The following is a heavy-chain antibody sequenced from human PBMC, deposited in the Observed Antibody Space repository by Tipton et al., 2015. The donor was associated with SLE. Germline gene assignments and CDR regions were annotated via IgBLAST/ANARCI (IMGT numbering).Heavy chain of an antibody. CDR2: IYYSGST. J-gene: IGHJ3*02. Sequence: LRLSCTVSGGSISSGGYYWSWIRQHPGKGLEWIGYIYYSGSTNYNPSLKSRVTISVGTSKNQFSLKLSSVTAADTAVYYCASAAWDYDSSGSGAFDIWGQGTMVTVSS. CDR3: ASAAWDYDSSGSGAFDI. V-gene: IGHV4-61*08. D-gene: IGHD3-22*01. CDR1: GGSISSGGYY.